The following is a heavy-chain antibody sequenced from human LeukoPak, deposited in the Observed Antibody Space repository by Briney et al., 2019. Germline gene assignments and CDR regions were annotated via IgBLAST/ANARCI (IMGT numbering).Heavy chain of an antibody. J-gene: IGHJ5*02. CDR2: INHSGST. CDR3: ARERGIAAVPQGWFDP. D-gene: IGHD6-13*01. Sequence: SETLSLTCIVSGGSVSSGTYYWSWIRQPPGKGLEWIGEINHSGSTNYNPSLKSRVTISVDTSKNQFSLKLSSVTAADTAVYYCARERGIAAVPQGWFDPWGQGTLVTVSS. CDR1: GGSVSSGTYY. V-gene: IGHV4-39*07.